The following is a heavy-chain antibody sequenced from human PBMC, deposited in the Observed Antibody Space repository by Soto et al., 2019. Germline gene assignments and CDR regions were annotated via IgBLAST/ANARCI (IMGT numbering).Heavy chain of an antibody. V-gene: IGHV4-34*01. CDR3: ARNRKCDY. Sequence: QVQLQQWGAGLLKPSETLSLTCAVYGGSLSGYRWSWIRQPPGKALEWIGEIGHSGSTNYNPSLKGRVTISIDTSKNHFSLKLSSVTAADSAVYYWARNRKCDYWGQGTLVTVSS. CDR1: GGSLSGYR. J-gene: IGHJ4*02. CDR2: IGHSGST.